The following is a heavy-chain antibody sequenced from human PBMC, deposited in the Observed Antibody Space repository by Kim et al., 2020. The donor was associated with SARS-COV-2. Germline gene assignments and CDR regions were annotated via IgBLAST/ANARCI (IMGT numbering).Heavy chain of an antibody. V-gene: IGHV3-9*01. CDR1: GFTFGDYA. J-gene: IGHJ5*02. Sequence: GGSLRLSCAASGFTFGDYAMHWVRQAPGKGLEWVSGISWNSGSIGYADSVKGRFTISRDNAKNSLYLQMNSLRAEDTALYYCAKDPGMELRVDWFDPWGQGTLVTVSS. D-gene: IGHD1-7*01. CDR3: AKDPGMELRVDWFDP. CDR2: ISWNSGSI.